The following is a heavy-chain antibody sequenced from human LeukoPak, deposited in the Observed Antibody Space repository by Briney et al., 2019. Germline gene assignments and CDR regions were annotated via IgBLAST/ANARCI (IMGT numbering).Heavy chain of an antibody. CDR1: GGSFSGYY. J-gene: IGHJ6*03. CDR2: INNSGST. CDR3: ARAPRNDIVVVPAARNYYYYYMDV. D-gene: IGHD2-2*01. V-gene: IGHV4-34*01. Sequence: SETLSLTCAVYGGSFSGYYWSWIRQPPGKGLEWIGEINNSGSTNYNPSPKSRVTISVDTSKNQFSLKLSSVTAADTAVYYCARAPRNDIVVVPAARNYYYYYMDVWGKGTTVTVSS.